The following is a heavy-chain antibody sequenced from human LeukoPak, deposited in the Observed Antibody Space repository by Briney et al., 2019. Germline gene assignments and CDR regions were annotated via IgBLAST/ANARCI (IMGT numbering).Heavy chain of an antibody. CDR3: AKESGALGAPLYDY. J-gene: IGHJ4*02. CDR1: GFIFRNYA. D-gene: IGHD4/OR15-4a*01. CDR2: ISDNGGGT. V-gene: IGHV3-23*01. Sequence: GGSLRLSCVASGFIFRNYAMSWVRQAPGEGLEWGSGISDNGGGTYYADSLKGRFTISRDNSKNMLYLQMNSLRAEDTAVYYCAKESGALGAPLYDYWGRGILVTVTS.